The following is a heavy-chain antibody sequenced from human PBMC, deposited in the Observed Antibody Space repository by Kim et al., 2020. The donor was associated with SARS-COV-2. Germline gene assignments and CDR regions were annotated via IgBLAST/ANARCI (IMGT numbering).Heavy chain of an antibody. J-gene: IGHJ6*01. CDR3: ARVWDSGSFDYYGMDV. CDR1: EFTFSSYS. Sequence: GGSLRLSCAASEFTFSSYSMNWVRQAPGKGLEWVSSISGSSSYIYYAYSVKGRFSISRDNAKNSLYLQMNSLRAEDTGVYYCARVWDSGSFDYYGMDVWG. CDR2: ISGSSSYI. V-gene: IGHV3-21*01. D-gene: IGHD1-26*01.